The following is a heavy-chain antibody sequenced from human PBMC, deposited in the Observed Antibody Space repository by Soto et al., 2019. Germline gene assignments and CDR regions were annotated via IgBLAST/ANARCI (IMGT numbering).Heavy chain of an antibody. CDR3: ARGSGHRGPRSWYFIDY. D-gene: IGHD6-13*01. Sequence: GGSLRLSCAASGFTFSSYGMHWVRQAPGKGLEWVAVISYDGSNKYYADSVKGRFTISRDNSKNTLYLQMNSLRAEDTAVYYCARGSGHRGPRSWYFIDYWGQGTLVTVSS. J-gene: IGHJ4*02. CDR2: ISYDGSNK. V-gene: IGHV3-30*03. CDR1: GFTFSSYG.